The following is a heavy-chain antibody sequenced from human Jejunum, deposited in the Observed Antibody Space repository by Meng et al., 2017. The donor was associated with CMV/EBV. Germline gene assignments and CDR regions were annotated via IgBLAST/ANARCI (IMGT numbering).Heavy chain of an antibody. CDR1: GGSFNSDY. V-gene: IGHV4-34*01. CDR2: RNHSGGT. CDR3: ARRGGMGLPGMDV. Sequence: AVYGGSFNSDYWNWIRQPPGKGLEWIGERNHSGGTNYNPSLKSRVTMSVDTSKAQFSLKLNSVTAADTAVYFCARRGGMGLPGMDVWGQGTTVTVSS. J-gene: IGHJ6*02. D-gene: IGHD3-16*01.